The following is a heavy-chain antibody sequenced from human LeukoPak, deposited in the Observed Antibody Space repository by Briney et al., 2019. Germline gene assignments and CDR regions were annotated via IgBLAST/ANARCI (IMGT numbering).Heavy chain of an antibody. CDR1: GGSISSYY. Sequence: SETLSLTCTVSGGSISSYYWSWIRQPPGKGLEWIGYIYYSGSTNYNPSLKSRVTISVDTSKNQFSLKLSSVTAADTAVYYCASSLYGSGYYYFDYWGQGTLVTVSS. V-gene: IGHV4-59*12. D-gene: IGHD3-10*01. CDR3: ASSLYGSGYYYFDY. J-gene: IGHJ4*02. CDR2: IYYSGST.